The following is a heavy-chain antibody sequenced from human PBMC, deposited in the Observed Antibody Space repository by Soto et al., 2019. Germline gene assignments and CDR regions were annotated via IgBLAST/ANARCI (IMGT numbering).Heavy chain of an antibody. J-gene: IGHJ5*02. CDR1: GGSISSSSYY. V-gene: IGHV4-39*01. D-gene: IGHD2-15*01. Sequence: QLQLQESGPGLVKPSETLSLTCTVSGGSISSSSYYWGWIRQPPGKVLEWIGSIYYSGSTYYNPSLKSRVTISVDTSKNQFSLKLSSVTAADTAVYYCARRGYCSGGSCYSVWVGLFDPWGQGTLVTVSS. CDR3: ARRGYCSGGSCYSVWVGLFDP. CDR2: IYYSGST.